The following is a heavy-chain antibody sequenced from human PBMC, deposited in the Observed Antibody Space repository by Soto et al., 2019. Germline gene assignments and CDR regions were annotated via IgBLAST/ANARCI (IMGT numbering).Heavy chain of an antibody. Sequence: SETLSLTCFVSGGSISSYYWSWIRQPPGKGLEWIGYIYYSGGTNYNPSLKSRVTISVDTSKNQFSLKLSSVTAADTAVYYCARLSAPYYFDYSGKGTLRTASS. CDR2: IYYSGGT. CDR1: GGSISSYY. J-gene: IGHJ4*02. CDR3: ARLSAPYYFDY. D-gene: IGHD6-25*01. V-gene: IGHV4-59*01.